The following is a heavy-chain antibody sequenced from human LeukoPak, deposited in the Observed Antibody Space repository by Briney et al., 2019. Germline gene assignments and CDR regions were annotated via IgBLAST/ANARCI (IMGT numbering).Heavy chain of an antibody. V-gene: IGHV3-21*01. CDR3: ARCAAGYSGSYYPFDY. CDR1: GFTFSSYS. J-gene: IGHJ4*02. CDR2: ISSSSSYK. Sequence: GGSLRLSCAASGFTFSSYSMNWVRQAPGKGLEWVSSISSSSSYKYYADSVKGRFTISRDNAKNSLYLQMNSLRAEDTAVYYCARCAAGYSGSYYPFDYWGQGTLVTVSS. D-gene: IGHD1-26*01.